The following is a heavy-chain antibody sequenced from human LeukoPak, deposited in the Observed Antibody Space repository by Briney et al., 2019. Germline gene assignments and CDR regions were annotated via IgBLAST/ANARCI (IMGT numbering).Heavy chain of an antibody. CDR1: GYTFTGYY. V-gene: IGHV1-2*02. Sequence: ASVKVSCKASGYTFTGYYMHWVRQAPGQGLEWMGWINPNSGGTNYAQKFQGRVTMTRDTSISTAYMELSRLRSDDTAVYYCARNMVRGVMGVRHAFDIWGQGTMVTVSS. CDR2: INPNSGGT. CDR3: ARNMVRGVMGVRHAFDI. D-gene: IGHD3-10*01. J-gene: IGHJ3*02.